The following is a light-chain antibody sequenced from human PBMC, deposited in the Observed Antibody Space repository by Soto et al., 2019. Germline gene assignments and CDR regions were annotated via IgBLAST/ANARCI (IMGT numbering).Light chain of an antibody. V-gene: IGLV1-40*01. CDR3: QSYDSSLSGV. CDR1: SSNIGAGYD. CDR2: GNS. Sequence: QSVLTQPPSVSGAPGQRVTISCTVSSSNIGAGYDVHWYQQLPGTVPKLLIYGNSNRPSGVPDRFSGSKSGTSASLAITGLQAEDEADYYCQSYDSSLSGVFGGGTKLTVL. J-gene: IGLJ3*02.